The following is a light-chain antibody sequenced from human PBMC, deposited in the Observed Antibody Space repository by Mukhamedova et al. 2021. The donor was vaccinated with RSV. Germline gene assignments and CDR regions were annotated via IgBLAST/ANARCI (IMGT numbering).Light chain of an antibody. V-gene: IGKV1-39*01. CDR2: EAS. Sequence: WYQRRVHGKAPKLLIYEASNLESGVPSRFSGSGSGTVFTLTINSLQPEDYAIYYCQQSSNVPFTFGPGTKLD. J-gene: IGKJ3*01. CDR3: QQSSNVPFT.